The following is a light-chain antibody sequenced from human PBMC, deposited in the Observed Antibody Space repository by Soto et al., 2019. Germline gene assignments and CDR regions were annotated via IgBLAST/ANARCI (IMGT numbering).Light chain of an antibody. Sequence: IHITQSPSSLSSSVGDRVTITCRASQGIRTDLGWYQQKPGKAPELLISGASSLQSGVSPRFSGRGSGTDFTLTISSLQPEDFATYYCLHDYNYPLTFGQGTKVDIK. CDR2: GAS. J-gene: IGKJ1*01. V-gene: IGKV1-6*01. CDR1: QGIRTD. CDR3: LHDYNYPLT.